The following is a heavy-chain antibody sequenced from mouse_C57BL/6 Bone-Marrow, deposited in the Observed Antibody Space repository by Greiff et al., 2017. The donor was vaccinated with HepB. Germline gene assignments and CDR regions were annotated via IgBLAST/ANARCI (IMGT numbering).Heavy chain of an antibody. Sequence: EVHLVESGGGLVQPKGSLKLSCAASGFSFNTYAMNWVRQAPGKGLEWVARIRSKSNNYATYYADSVKDRFTISRDDSESMLYLQMNNLKTEDTAMYYCVRHTITTVNWYFDVWGTGTTVTVSS. CDR1: GFSFNTYA. D-gene: IGHD1-1*01. J-gene: IGHJ1*03. CDR2: IRSKSNNYAT. V-gene: IGHV10-1*01. CDR3: VRHTITTVNWYFDV.